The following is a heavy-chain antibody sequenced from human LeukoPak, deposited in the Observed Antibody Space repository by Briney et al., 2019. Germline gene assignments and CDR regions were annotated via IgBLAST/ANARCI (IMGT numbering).Heavy chain of an antibody. CDR3: AREYSSSWSSRDAFDI. D-gene: IGHD6-13*01. CDR1: GGSISSSSYY. J-gene: IGHJ3*02. V-gene: IGHV4-39*07. Sequence: SETLSLTCTVSGGSISSSSYYWGWIRQPPGKGLEWIGSIYYSGSTYYNPSLKSRVTISVDTSKNQFSLKLSSVTAADTAVYYCAREYSSSWSSRDAFDIWGQGTMVTVSS. CDR2: IYYSGST.